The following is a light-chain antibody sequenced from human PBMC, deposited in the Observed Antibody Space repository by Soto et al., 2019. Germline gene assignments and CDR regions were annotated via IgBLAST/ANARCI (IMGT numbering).Light chain of an antibody. Sequence: DIQMTQSPSTLSASVGDSVTITCRASESISGWLAWFQQKPGKAPKLLIQKASILESGVPSRFSGSESGTEFTLTLSSLHPDDFATYFCQQYSAKWSFGQGTKVEIK. J-gene: IGKJ1*01. CDR1: ESISGW. CDR2: KAS. CDR3: QQYSAKWS. V-gene: IGKV1-5*03.